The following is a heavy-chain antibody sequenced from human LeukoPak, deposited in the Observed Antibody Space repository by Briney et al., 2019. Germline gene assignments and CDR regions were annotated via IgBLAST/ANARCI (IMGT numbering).Heavy chain of an antibody. J-gene: IGHJ4*02. Sequence: ASVKVSCKASEYIFTDYYMHWVRQAPGQGLEWMGWINPNSGDTNLAQKFQGRVTMTRDTSISTAYMELSRLRSDDTAVYHCAKRSFRGDFDYWGQGTLVTVSS. V-gene: IGHV1-2*02. CDR1: EYIFTDYY. D-gene: IGHD3-16*01. CDR2: INPNSGDT. CDR3: AKRSFRGDFDY.